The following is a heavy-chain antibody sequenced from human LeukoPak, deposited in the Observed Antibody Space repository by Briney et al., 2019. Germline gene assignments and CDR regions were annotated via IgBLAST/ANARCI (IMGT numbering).Heavy chain of an antibody. J-gene: IGHJ5*02. CDR2: SSSSSDYI. CDR3: HPKYYGAGSLSWLDA. Sequence: PGGTLRLSCAASGVIFSSYSTNWGRQAPGKGLEWVSSSSSSSDYIYYAHPAKGRFTISSDNPKNAPYLQNNSLSPEQTADHYVHPKYYGAGSLSWLDAWGQGTMVTVSS. V-gene: IGHV3-21*01. D-gene: IGHD3-10*01. CDR1: GVIFSSYS.